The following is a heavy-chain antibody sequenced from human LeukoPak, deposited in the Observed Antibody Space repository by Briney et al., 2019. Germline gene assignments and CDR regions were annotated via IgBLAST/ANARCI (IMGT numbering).Heavy chain of an antibody. CDR1: GGSFSGYY. V-gene: IGHV4-34*01. CDR2: VNHSGST. Sequence: PSETLSLICAVYGGSFSGYYWSWIRQPPGKGLEWIGEVNHSGSTNYNPSLKSRVTISLDTSKNQFSLKLSSVTAADTAVYYCARGGLGYCSGGSCSHEYFQHWGQGTLVTVSS. CDR3: ARGGLGYCSGGSCSHEYFQH. D-gene: IGHD2-15*01. J-gene: IGHJ1*01.